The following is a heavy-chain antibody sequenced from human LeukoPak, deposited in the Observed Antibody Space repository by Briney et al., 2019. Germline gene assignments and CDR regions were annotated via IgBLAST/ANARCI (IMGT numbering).Heavy chain of an antibody. V-gene: IGHV3-73*01. CDR3: TRHVPYGDFAFDY. CDR1: GFTFSGSA. CDR2: IRGKTDNYAA. Sequence: SGGSLRLSCAASGFTFSGSAVHWVRQASGKGLESVGRIRGKTDNYAAVYAASVTGRFTISRDDSKNTAYLQMNSLKTEDTAVYYCTRHVPYGDFAFDYWGQGTLVTVSS. D-gene: IGHD4-17*01. J-gene: IGHJ4*02.